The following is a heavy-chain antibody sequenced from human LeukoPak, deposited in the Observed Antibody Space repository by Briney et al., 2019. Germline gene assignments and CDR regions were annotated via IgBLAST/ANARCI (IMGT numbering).Heavy chain of an antibody. D-gene: IGHD6-13*01. J-gene: IGHJ5*02. CDR1: GYTFTSYG. Sequence: ASVKVSCKASGYTFTSYGISWVRQAPGQGLEWMGWISAYNGNTNYAQKLQGRVTMTTDTSTSTAYMELRSLRSDDTAVYSCARDLVAAAATNWFDPWGQGTLVTVSS. CDR2: ISAYNGNT. V-gene: IGHV1-18*01. CDR3: ARDLVAAAATNWFDP.